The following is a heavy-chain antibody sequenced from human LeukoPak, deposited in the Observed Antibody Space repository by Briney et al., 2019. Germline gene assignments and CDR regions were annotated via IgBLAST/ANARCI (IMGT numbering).Heavy chain of an antibody. D-gene: IGHD6-13*01. CDR3: ARDRVAAAGNWFDP. J-gene: IGHJ5*02. Sequence: ASVKVSCKASGHTFTSYAMHWVRQAPGQRLEWMGWINAGNSNTKYSQKFQGRVTITRDTSASTAYMELSSLRSEDTAVYYCARDRVAAAGNWFDPWGQGTLVTVSS. V-gene: IGHV1-3*01. CDR1: GHTFTSYA. CDR2: INAGNSNT.